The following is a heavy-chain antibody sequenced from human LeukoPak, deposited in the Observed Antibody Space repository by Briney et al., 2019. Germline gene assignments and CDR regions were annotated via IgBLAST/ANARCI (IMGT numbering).Heavy chain of an antibody. Sequence: SQTLSLTCTVSGGSVSSGSYHWSWIRQPAGKELEWIGRISTSGNTNYNPSLKSRVTISRDMSKNQFSLRLSSVTAADTAVYYCAGQVGYFDYWGQGTLVTVSS. V-gene: IGHV4-61*02. J-gene: IGHJ4*02. D-gene: IGHD1-26*01. CDR2: ISTSGNT. CDR3: AGQVGYFDY. CDR1: GGSVSSGSYH.